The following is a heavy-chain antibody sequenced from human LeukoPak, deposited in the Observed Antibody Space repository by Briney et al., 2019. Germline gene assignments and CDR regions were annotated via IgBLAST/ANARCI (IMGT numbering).Heavy chain of an antibody. V-gene: IGHV4-34*01. CDR2: INHSGST. J-gene: IGHJ6*02. CDR1: GGSFSGYY. Sequence: SETLSLTCAVYGGSFSGYYWSWIRQPPGKGLEWIGEINHSGSTNYNPSLKSRVTISVDTSKNQFSLKLSSVTAADTAVYYCAREEGAYYYDSSDITYYGMDVWGQGTTVTVSS. CDR3: AREEGAYYYDSSDITYYGMDV. D-gene: IGHD3-22*01.